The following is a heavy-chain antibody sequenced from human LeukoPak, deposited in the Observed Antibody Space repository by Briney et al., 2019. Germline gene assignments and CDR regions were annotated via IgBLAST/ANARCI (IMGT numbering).Heavy chain of an antibody. V-gene: IGHV4-59*11. D-gene: IGHD1-26*01. CDR2: IHYSGST. CDR3: VRDRSVVGVSWSDAFDI. J-gene: IGHJ3*02. CDR1: GVSIRSRY. Sequence: SETLSLTCTVSGVSIRSRYWSWIRQPPGKGLEWIGYIHYSGSTNSNPSLKSRVSISVDTSKNQFSLTLSSVTAADTAVYYCVRDRSVVGVSWSDAFDIWGQGTMVSVSS.